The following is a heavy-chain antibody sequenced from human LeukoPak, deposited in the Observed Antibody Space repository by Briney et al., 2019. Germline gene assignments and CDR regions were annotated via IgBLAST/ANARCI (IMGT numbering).Heavy chain of an antibody. CDR1: GGSISSSSYY. Sequence: ESSQTLSLTCTVSGGSISSSSYYWGWIRQPPGKGRRGLGGIYYSGSTYYNPSLKSRVTISVDTSKNQFSLKLSSVTAADTAVYYCARVRWDPDSGYDTLFDYWGQGALVTVSS. J-gene: IGHJ4*02. V-gene: IGHV4-39*07. CDR3: ARVRWDPDSGYDTLFDY. D-gene: IGHD5-12*01. CDR2: IYYSGST.